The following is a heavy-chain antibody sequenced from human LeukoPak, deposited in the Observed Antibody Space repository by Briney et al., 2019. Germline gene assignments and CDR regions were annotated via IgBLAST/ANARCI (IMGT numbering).Heavy chain of an antibody. CDR2: ISYDGSNK. CDR1: GFTFSSYA. D-gene: IGHD3-3*01. CDR3: ARDYDFWISGPDY. V-gene: IGHV3-30-3*01. J-gene: IGHJ4*02. Sequence: GRSLRLSCAASGFTFSSYAMHWVRQAPGKGLEWVAVISYDGSNKYYADSVKGRFTISRDNSKNTLCLQMNSLRAEDTAVYYCARDYDFWISGPDYWGQGTLVTVSS.